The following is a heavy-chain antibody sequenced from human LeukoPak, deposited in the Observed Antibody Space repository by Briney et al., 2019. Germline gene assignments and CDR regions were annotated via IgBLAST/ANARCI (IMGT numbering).Heavy chain of an antibody. CDR2: ISHSGST. CDR1: GGSFSGYY. CDR3: ARGDQTDYYGSGSYYKDHYFAY. D-gene: IGHD3-10*01. Sequence: SEALSLTCAVYGGSFSGYYWSWIRQPPGKGLEWIGEISHSGSTNYNPSLKSRVTISVDTSKNEFSLKLSSVTAPNTAVYYCARGDQTDYYGSGSYYKDHYFAYWGQGTLVTVSS. J-gene: IGHJ4*02. V-gene: IGHV4-34*01.